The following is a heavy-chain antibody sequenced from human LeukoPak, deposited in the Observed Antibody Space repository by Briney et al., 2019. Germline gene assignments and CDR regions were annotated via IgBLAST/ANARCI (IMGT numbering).Heavy chain of an antibody. V-gene: IGHV3-7*03. Sequence: GGSLRLSCAASGFTLSNHWMIWVRQAPGKGLECVANIKQDGTEKYYLDSVKGRFTISRDNTKNSLYLQMNSLRAEDTAVYYCARRSYFYYGMDVWGQGTTVTVSS. CDR1: GFTLSNHW. J-gene: IGHJ6*02. CDR2: IKQDGTEK. CDR3: ARRSYFYYGMDV.